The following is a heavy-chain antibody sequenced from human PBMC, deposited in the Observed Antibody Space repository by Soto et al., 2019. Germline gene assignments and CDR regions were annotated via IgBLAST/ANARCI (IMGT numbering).Heavy chain of an antibody. CDR1: GFTFSSYA. V-gene: IGHV3-23*01. CDR2: ISGSGHST. J-gene: IGHJ5*02. D-gene: IGHD3-9*01. CDR3: ANDKYDILTGYSIPNWFEP. Sequence: EVQLLESGGGLVQPGGSLRLSCAVSGFTFSSYAMTWVRQAPGKGLEWVSGISGSGHSTYHADSVKGRFTISRDNSNNTLYLQMNSLRAEDTAVYYCANDKYDILTGYSIPNWFEPWGQGTLVTVSS.